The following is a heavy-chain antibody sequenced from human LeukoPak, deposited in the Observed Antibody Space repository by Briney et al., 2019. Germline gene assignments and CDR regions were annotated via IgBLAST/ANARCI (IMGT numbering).Heavy chain of an antibody. CDR3: ARMGRGGYKTFES. D-gene: IGHD5-24*01. CDR2: IDWDDEK. J-gene: IGHJ4*02. CDR1: GFSLSFAGMY. V-gene: IGHV2-70*11. Sequence: SGPTLVNPTETLTLTCTLSGFSLSFAGMYVSWLRQPPGKALEWLARIDWDDEKYYSTSLETRLTISKDTSKNQVVLTMTNMDPVDTATYYCARMGRGGYKTFESWGQGSLVTVSS.